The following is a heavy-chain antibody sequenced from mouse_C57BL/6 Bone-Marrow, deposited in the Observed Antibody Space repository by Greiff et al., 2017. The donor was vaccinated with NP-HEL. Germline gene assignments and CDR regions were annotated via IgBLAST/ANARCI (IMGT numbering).Heavy chain of an antibody. Sequence: EVKLVESGGDLVKPGGSLKLSCAASGFTFSSYGMSWVRQTPDKRLEWVATISSGGSYTYYPDSVKGRFTISRDNAKNTLYLQMRSLKSEDTAMYYCARLHDYDWYFDVWGTGTTVTVSS. CDR1: GFTFSSYG. CDR2: ISSGGSYT. J-gene: IGHJ1*03. V-gene: IGHV5-6*01. D-gene: IGHD2-4*01. CDR3: ARLHDYDWYFDV.